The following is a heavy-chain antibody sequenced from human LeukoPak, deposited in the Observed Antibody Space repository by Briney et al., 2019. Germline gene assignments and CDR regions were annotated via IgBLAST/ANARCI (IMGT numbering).Heavy chain of an antibody. Sequence: GESLKISCKGSGYSFTSYWIGWVRQMPGKGLEWMGIIYPGDSDTRYSPSFQGQVTISADKSISTAYLQWSSLKASDTALYYCARLYAYYDFWSGYGAFDYWGQGTLVTVSS. V-gene: IGHV5-51*01. CDR3: ARLYAYYDFWSGYGAFDY. J-gene: IGHJ4*02. CDR2: IYPGDSDT. D-gene: IGHD3-3*01. CDR1: GYSFTSYW.